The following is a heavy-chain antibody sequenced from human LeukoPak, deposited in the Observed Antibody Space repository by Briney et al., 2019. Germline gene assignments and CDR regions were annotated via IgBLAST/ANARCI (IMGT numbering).Heavy chain of an antibody. Sequence: SETLSLTCTVSGGSIGGYYWSWTRQPPGKGLEWIGYIYYSGSTNYNPSLKGRVTISVDTSKNQFSLKLSSVTAADTAVYYCARDEYSSAFDPWGQGTLVTVSS. CDR2: IYYSGST. CDR1: GGSIGGYY. CDR3: ARDEYSSAFDP. V-gene: IGHV4-59*12. J-gene: IGHJ5*02. D-gene: IGHD6-6*01.